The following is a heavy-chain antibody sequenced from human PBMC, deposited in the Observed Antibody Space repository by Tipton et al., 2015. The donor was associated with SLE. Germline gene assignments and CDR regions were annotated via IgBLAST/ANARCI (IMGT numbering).Heavy chain of an antibody. CDR1: GDSISANSYH. CDR2: VYYSGST. Sequence: GLVKPSETLSLICTVSGDSISANSYHWGWVRQPPGKGLEWIGNVYYSGSTYHIPSVKTRVTISVETSRNQFSLKLTSVTAADTAVYYCAIPTVGSTGGFVSWGHGTLVLVSS. CDR3: AIPTVGSTGGFVS. J-gene: IGHJ5*01. D-gene: IGHD1-26*01. V-gene: IGHV4-39*07.